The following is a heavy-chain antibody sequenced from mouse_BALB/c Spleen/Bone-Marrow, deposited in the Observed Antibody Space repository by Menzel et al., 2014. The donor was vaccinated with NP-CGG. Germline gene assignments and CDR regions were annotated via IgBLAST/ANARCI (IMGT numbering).Heavy chain of an antibody. D-gene: IGHD1-2*01. J-gene: IGHJ3*01. V-gene: IGHV3-1*02. Sequence: EVMLVESGPVLVKPSQSLSLTCTVTAYSITGGYGWHWIRQFPGNKLEWMGYIHYSGSTHYNPSLKSRISITRDTSKNQFFLQLNSVTTEDTATYHCAREVRTTARFAYWGQGTLVTVSA. CDR3: AREVRTTARFAY. CDR2: IHYSGST. CDR1: AYSITGGYG.